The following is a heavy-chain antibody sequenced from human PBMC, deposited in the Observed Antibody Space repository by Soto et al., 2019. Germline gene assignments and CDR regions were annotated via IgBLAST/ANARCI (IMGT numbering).Heavy chain of an antibody. CDR2: IIPIFGTA. D-gene: IGHD1-1*01. V-gene: IGHV1-69*13. CDR3: AVKRVPIEFNKNCYGRDV. CDR1: GGTFSSYA. Sequence: SSVTVSCKASGGTFSSYAISWVRQAPGQGLEWMGGIIPIFGTANYAQKFQGRVTITADESTSTAYMELSSLRSEDTAVYYCAVKRVPIEFNKNCYGRDVSGQRNTGTVS. J-gene: IGHJ6*02.